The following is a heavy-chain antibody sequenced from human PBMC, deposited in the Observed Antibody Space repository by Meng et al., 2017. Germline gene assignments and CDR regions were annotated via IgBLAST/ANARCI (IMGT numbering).Heavy chain of an antibody. V-gene: IGHV3-9*01. CDR1: GFTFDDYA. Sequence: GGSLRLSCAASGFTFDDYAMHWVRQAPGKGLEWVSGISWNSGSIGYADSVKGRFTISRDNAKNTLYLQMNSLRAEDTAVYYCARPVGGFDYWGQGTLVTVSS. D-gene: IGHD3-10*01. CDR2: ISWNSGSI. CDR3: ARPVGGFDY. J-gene: IGHJ4*02.